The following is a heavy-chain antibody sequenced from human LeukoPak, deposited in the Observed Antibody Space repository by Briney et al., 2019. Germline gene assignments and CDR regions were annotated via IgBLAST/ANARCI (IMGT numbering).Heavy chain of an antibody. CDR1: GFTFNSYA. D-gene: IGHD1-14*01. Sequence: GGSLRLSCAASGFTFNSYAMNWVRQAPGKGLEWVSSISSSSSYINYADSVRGRFTISRDNAKNSLFLQMDSLRGEDTAVYYCAKDRSVRRGYFDHWGQGTLVTVSS. V-gene: IGHV3-21*01. J-gene: IGHJ4*02. CDR3: AKDRSVRRGYFDH. CDR2: ISSSSSYI.